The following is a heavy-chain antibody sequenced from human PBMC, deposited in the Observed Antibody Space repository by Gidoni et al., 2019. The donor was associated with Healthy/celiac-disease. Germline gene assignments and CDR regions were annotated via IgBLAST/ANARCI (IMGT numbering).Heavy chain of an antibody. D-gene: IGHD2-15*01. J-gene: IGHJ2*01. CDR1: GGSISSRTYY. CDR2: IYYSGST. CDR3: ARDRVMVVVAASWYFDL. V-gene: IGHV4-39*07. Sequence: QLQLQESGPGLVTPSETLSLTCTVSGGSISSRTYYWGWIRQPPGNGLEWIGSIYYSGSTYYNPSLKSRVTISVDTSKNQFSLKLSSVTAADTAVYYCARDRVMVVVAASWYFDLWGRGTLVTVSS.